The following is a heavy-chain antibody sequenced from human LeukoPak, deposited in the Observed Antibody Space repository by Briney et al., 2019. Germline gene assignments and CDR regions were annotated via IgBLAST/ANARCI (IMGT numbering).Heavy chain of an antibody. CDR3: ARAPAGDDAFDI. Sequence: GGSLRLSCAASGFTFSSYTMNWVRQPPGKGLEWVSNIGSSSSYIYYADSVKGRFTISRDNAKNSLYLQMNSLRAEDTAVYYCARAPAGDDAFDIWGQGTMVTVSS. CDR1: GFTFSSYT. V-gene: IGHV3-21*05. CDR2: IGSSSSYI. D-gene: IGHD3-10*01. J-gene: IGHJ3*02.